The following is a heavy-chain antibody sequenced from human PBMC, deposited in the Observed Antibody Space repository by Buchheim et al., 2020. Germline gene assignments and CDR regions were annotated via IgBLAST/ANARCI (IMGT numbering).Heavy chain of an antibody. Sequence: QVQLVESGGGVVQPRRSLRLSCAASGFTFSSYGMHWVRQAPGKGLEWVAVISYDGSNKYYAASVKGRFTISRDNSKNTLYLQMNSLRAEDTAVYYCAKDHLYDSPRHYYFDYWGQGTL. V-gene: IGHV3-30*18. CDR1: GFTFSSYG. D-gene: IGHD3-22*01. CDR2: ISYDGSNK. CDR3: AKDHLYDSPRHYYFDY. J-gene: IGHJ4*02.